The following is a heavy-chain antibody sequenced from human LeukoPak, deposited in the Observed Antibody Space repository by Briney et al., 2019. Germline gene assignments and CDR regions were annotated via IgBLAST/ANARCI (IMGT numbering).Heavy chain of an antibody. Sequence: GGSLRLSCAASGFTFSSYAMSWVRQAPGKGLEWVSAISGSGGSTYYADSVKGRFTISRDNAKNSLYLQMNSLRAEDTAVYYCARVLPRELLWFGEFYFDYWGQGTLVTVSS. CDR3: ARVLPRELLWFGEFYFDY. D-gene: IGHD3-10*01. CDR1: GFTFSSYA. V-gene: IGHV3-23*01. CDR2: ISGSGGST. J-gene: IGHJ4*02.